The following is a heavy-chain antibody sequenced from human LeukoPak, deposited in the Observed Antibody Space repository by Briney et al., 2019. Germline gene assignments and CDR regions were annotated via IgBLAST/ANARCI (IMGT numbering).Heavy chain of an antibody. CDR3: ARVGTTAMALFHYYYYYMDV. V-gene: IGHV4-34*01. CDR1: GGSFSGYY. Sequence: PSETLPLTCAVYGGSFSGYYWSWIRQPPGKGLEWIGEINHSGSTNYNPSLKSRVTISVDTSKNQFSLKLSSVTATDTAVYYCARVGTTAMALFHYYYYYMDVWGKGTTVTVSS. J-gene: IGHJ6*03. D-gene: IGHD5-18*01. CDR2: INHSGST.